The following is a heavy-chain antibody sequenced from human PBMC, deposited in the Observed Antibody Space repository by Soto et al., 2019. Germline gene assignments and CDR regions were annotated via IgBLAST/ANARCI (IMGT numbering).Heavy chain of an antibody. CDR2: IYYSGST. CDR1: GGSVSSGSYY. CDR3: ARLLRWFYYFDY. J-gene: IGHJ4*02. D-gene: IGHD4-17*01. V-gene: IGHV4-61*01. Sequence: SETLSLTCTVSGGSVSSGSYYWSWIRQPPGKGLEWIGYIYYSGSTNYNPSLKSRVTISVDTSKNQFSLKLSSVTTADTTVYYCARLLRWFYYFDYWGQGTLVTVSS.